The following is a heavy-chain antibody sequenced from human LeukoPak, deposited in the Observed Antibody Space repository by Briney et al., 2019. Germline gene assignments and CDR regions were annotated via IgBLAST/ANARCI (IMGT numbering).Heavy chain of an antibody. V-gene: IGHV4-30-4*08. CDR3: ARDNGYAKGDY. CDR1: GVSISSDGSY. D-gene: IGHD3-16*01. J-gene: IGHJ4*02. Sequence: PSETLPLTCSVSGVSISSDGSYWSWIRQPPGKGLEWIGYIYYSGSTYYNPSLKSRVTISVDTSRDQISLKLSSVTAADTAVYYCARDNGYAKGDYWGQGTLVTVSS. CDR2: IYYSGST.